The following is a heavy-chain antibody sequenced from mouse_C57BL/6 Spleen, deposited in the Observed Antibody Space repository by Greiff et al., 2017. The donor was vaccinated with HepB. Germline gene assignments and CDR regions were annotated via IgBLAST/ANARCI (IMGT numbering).Heavy chain of an antibody. CDR2: IYPGDGDT. J-gene: IGHJ4*01. Sequence: QVQLKESGPELVKPGASVKISCKASGYAFSSSWMNWVKQRPGKGLEWIGRIYPGDGDTNYNGKFKGKATLTADKSSSTAYMQLSSLTSEDSAVYFCAGGDYGGAMDYWGQGTSVTVSS. D-gene: IGHD2-4*01. V-gene: IGHV1-82*01. CDR3: AGGDYGGAMDY. CDR1: GYAFSSSW.